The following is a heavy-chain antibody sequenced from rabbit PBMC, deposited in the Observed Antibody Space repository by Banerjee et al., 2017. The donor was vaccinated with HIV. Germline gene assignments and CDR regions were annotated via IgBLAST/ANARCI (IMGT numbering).Heavy chain of an antibody. V-gene: IGHV1S40*01. CDR2: IYAGNSGTT. D-gene: IGHD6-1*01. CDR3: ARATGYVDDAYDL. J-gene: IGHJ4*01. CDR1: GFSFSSSYY. Sequence: QSLEESGGDLVKPGASLTLTCTASGFSFSSSYYMCWVRQAPGKGLEWIACIYAGNSGTTYYASWAKGRFTISKTSSTTVNLKMTSLTAADTATYFCARATGYVDDAYDLWGPGTLVTVS.